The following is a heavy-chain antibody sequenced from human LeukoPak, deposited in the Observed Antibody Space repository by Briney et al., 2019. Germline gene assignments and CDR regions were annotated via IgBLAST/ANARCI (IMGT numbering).Heavy chain of an antibody. D-gene: IGHD3-9*01. V-gene: IGHV4-59*01. CDR2: THYSGST. CDR3: GRRTFYDTLTGYKYWYFDL. CDR1: GGPISSYY. J-gene: IGHJ2*01. Sequence: PSETLSLTCTVSGGPISSYYWIWIRQPPGKRLEWIGYTHYSGSTDKNPSLWSRVTMSVDTSKNQISLKLSSVTAADTAVYYCGRRTFYDTLTGYKYWYFDLWGRGTLVTVSS.